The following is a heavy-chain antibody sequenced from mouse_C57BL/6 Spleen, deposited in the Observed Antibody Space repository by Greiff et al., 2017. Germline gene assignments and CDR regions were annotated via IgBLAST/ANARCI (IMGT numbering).Heavy chain of an antibody. D-gene: IGHD2-4*01. J-gene: IGHJ3*01. CDR3: ARGIYYDYDVWFAY. Sequence: QVQLQQPGAELVMPGASVKLSCKASGYTFTSYWMHWVKQRPGQGLEWIGEIDPSDSYTNYNQKFKGKSTLTVDKSSSTAYMQLSSLTSEDSAVYDCARGIYYDYDVWFAYWGQGTLVTVSA. CDR2: IDPSDSYT. V-gene: IGHV1-69*01. CDR1: GYTFTSYW.